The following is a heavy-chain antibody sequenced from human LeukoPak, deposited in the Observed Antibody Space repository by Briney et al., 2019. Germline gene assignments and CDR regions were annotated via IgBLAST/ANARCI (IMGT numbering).Heavy chain of an antibody. D-gene: IGHD3-3*01. Sequence: GASVKVSCKASGYTFTSYGISWVRQAPGQGLEWMGWISAYNGNTNYAQKFQGRVTMTRDTSISTAYMELSRLRSDDTAVYYCARVPARFWSGYSDAFDIWGQGTMVTVSS. CDR3: ARVPARFWSGYSDAFDI. CDR1: GYTFTSYG. J-gene: IGHJ3*02. CDR2: ISAYNGNT. V-gene: IGHV1-18*01.